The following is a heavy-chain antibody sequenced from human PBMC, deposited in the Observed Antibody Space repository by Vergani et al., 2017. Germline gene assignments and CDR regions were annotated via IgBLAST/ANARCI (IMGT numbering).Heavy chain of an antibody. J-gene: IGHJ4*02. CDR1: GFTFDDYA. V-gene: IGHV3-9*01. D-gene: IGHD3-10*02. Sequence: EVQLVESGGGLVQPGRSLRLSCAASGFTFDDYAMHWVRQAPGKGLEWVSGISWNSGSIGYAYSVKGRFTISRDNAKNSLYLQMNSLRAEDTALYYCAKDTVRGKRGFDYWGQGTLVTVSS. CDR2: ISWNSGSI. CDR3: AKDTVRGKRGFDY.